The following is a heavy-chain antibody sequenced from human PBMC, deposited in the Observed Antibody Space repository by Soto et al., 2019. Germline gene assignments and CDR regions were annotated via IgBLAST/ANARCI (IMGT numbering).Heavy chain of an antibody. D-gene: IGHD5-12*01. Sequence: PGGSLRLSCAASGFTFSNYAMSWVRQAPGKGPEWVSGISTTGGTTYYADSVRGRFTISRDNSKNTVYLQMESLRAEDTAVYYCAKPPLDNGYTDAFAIWGQGTMVTVSS. CDR2: ISTTGGTT. CDR1: GFTFSNYA. J-gene: IGHJ3*02. V-gene: IGHV3-23*01. CDR3: AKPPLDNGYTDAFAI.